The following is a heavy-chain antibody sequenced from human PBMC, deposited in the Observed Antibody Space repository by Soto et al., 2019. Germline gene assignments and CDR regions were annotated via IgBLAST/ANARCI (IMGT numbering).Heavy chain of an antibody. V-gene: IGHV1-2*04. CDR2: INPNSGGT. CDR1: GYTFTGYY. J-gene: IGHJ4*02. D-gene: IGHD4-17*01. CDR3: ARSDYGDYPYYFDY. Sequence: ASVKVSCKASGYTFTGYYMHWVRQAPGQGLEWMGWINPNSGGTNYAQKFQGWVTMTRDTSISTAYMELSRLRSDDTAVYYCARSDYGDYPYYFDYWGQGTLVTVSS.